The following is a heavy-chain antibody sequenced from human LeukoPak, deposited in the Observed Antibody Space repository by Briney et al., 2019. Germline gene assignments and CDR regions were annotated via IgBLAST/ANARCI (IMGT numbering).Heavy chain of an antibody. J-gene: IGHJ4*02. D-gene: IGHD3-10*01. CDR1: GFTFDDYA. V-gene: IGHV3-9*01. CDR2: ISWNSGSI. CDR3: ARGALWFGELPYYFDY. Sequence: RRSLRLSCAASGFTFDDYAMHWVRQAPGKGLEWVSGISWNSGSIGYADSVKGRFTISRDNAKNSLYLQMNSLRAEDTALYYCARGALWFGELPYYFDYWGQGTLVTVSS.